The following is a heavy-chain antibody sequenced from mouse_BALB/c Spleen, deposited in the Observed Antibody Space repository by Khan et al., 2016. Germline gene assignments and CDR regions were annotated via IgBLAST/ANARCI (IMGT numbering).Heavy chain of an antibody. J-gene: IGHJ2*01. Sequence: EVQLQESGAELVRSGASVRLSCTASGFNIKDYYIHWVKQRPEQGLEWIGWIDPENGATEYAPKFQGKATMTADTSSNTAYLQLSRLTSEDTAVYYCNGIYDGNYIYFDYWGQGTTLTVSS. CDR2: IDPENGAT. CDR1: GFNIKDYY. CDR3: NGIYDGNYIYFDY. V-gene: IGHV14-4*02. D-gene: IGHD2-1*01.